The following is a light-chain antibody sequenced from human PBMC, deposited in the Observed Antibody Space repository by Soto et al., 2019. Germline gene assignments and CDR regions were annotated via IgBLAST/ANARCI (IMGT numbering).Light chain of an antibody. CDR1: QSLLHSNGYNY. CDR2: LGS. V-gene: IGKV2-28*01. Sequence: DIVMTQSPLSLPGTPGEPSSISLMSSQSLLHSNGYNYLDWYLQKSGQSPQLLIYLGSNRSSGVPDRFSGSGSGTDFTLKISRVEAEDVGVYYCMQTLQSPRTFGQGTRWIS. CDR3: MQTLQSPRT. J-gene: IGKJ1*01.